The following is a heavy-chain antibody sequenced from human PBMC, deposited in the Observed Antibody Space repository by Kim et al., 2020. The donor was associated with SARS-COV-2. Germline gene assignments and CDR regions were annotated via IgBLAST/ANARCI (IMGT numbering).Heavy chain of an antibody. J-gene: IGHJ4*02. Sequence: GESLKISCKGSGYSFTSYWISWVRQMPGKGLEWMGRIDPSDSYTNYSPSFQGHVTISADKSISTAYLQWSSLKASDTAMYYCARHVSMITFGGVIGYFDYWGQGTLVTVSS. D-gene: IGHD3-16*02. CDR1: GYSFTSYW. CDR3: ARHVSMITFGGVIGYFDY. CDR2: IDPSDSYT. V-gene: IGHV5-10-1*01.